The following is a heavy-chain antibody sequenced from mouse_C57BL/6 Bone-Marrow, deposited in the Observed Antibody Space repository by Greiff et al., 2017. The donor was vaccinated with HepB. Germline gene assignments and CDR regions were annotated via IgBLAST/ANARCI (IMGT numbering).Heavy chain of an antibody. V-gene: IGHV6-3*01. J-gene: IGHJ4*01. Sequence: EVMLVESGGGLVQPGGSMKLSCVASGFTFSNYWMNWVRQSPEKGLEWVAQIRLKSDNYATLYAESVKGRFTISRDDSKSSVYLQMNNLRAEDTGIYYCTGPVDYWGQGTSVTVSS. CDR2: IRLKSDNYAT. CDR1: GFTFSNYW. CDR3: TGPVDY.